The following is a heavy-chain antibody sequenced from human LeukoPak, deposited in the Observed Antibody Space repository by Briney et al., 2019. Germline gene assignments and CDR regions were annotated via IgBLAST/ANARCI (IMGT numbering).Heavy chain of an antibody. CDR3: ARGPAEVVQDY. CDR1: GGSISSGGYY. V-gene: IGHV4-31*03. CDR2: IYYSGST. D-gene: IGHD3-22*01. J-gene: IGHJ4*02. Sequence: SETLSLTCTVSGGSISSGGYYWSWIRQHPGKGLEWIGYIYYSGSTYYNPSLKSRVTISVDTSKNQFSLKLSSVTAADTAVYYCARGPAEVVQDYWGQGTPVTVSS.